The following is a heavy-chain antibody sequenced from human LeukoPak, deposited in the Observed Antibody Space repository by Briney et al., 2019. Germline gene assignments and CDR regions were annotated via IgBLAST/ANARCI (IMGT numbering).Heavy chain of an antibody. J-gene: IGHJ4*02. D-gene: IGHD4-17*01. CDR1: GYAFMSHG. CDR2: INANNTYR. V-gene: IGHV1-18*01. CDR3: ARDPFDGDYGSWFDY. Sequence: ASVKVSCKASGYAFMSHGIHWVRQAPGQGLEWMGWINANNTYRRYAQKFQGRVTMTRDTSTRTVYMELRSLRSDDTAEYFCARDPFDGDYGSWFDYWGQGTLVTVSS.